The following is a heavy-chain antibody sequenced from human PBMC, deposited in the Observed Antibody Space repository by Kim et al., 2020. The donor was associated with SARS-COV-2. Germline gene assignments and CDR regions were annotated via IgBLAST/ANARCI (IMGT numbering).Heavy chain of an antibody. V-gene: IGHV1-24*01. Sequence: ASVKVSCKVSGYTLTELSMHWVRQAPGKGLEWMGGFDPEDGETIYAQKFQGRVTMTEDTSTDTAYMELSSLRSEDTAVYYCATDSGYGDYPLHYYYYGMGVWGQGTTVNGSS. D-gene: IGHD4-17*01. CDR3: ATDSGYGDYPLHYYYYGMGV. CDR2: FDPEDGET. J-gene: IGHJ6*01. CDR1: GYTLTELS.